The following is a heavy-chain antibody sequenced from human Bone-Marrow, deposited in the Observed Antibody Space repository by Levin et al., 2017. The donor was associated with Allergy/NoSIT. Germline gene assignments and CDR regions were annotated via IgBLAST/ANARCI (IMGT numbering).Heavy chain of an antibody. CDR1: GGSMSSYY. Sequence: SQTLSLTCTVSGGSMSSYYWSWIRQPPGKGLEWIGYISYTGSTNYNPSLKSRVTISLDTSKNQFSLRLDSVTAADTAVYYCARDGGFSSSWYDYWGQGTLVTVSS. J-gene: IGHJ4*02. CDR2: ISYTGST. CDR3: ARDGGFSSSWYDY. D-gene: IGHD6-13*01. V-gene: IGHV4-59*01.